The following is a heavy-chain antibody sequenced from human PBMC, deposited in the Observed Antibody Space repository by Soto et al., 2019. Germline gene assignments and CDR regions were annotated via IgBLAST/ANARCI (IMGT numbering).Heavy chain of an antibody. J-gene: IGHJ2*01. CDR1: VYSVTSYC. CDR2: IYPGDSDT. Sequence: GESLKISCKGAVYSVTSYCIGWARDMPGKGLEWMGIIYPGDSDTRYSPSFQGQVTISADKSISTAYLQWSSLKASDTAMYYCAKQFWECGEFPRGHFALWARRSPVPVSS. CDR3: AKQFWECGEFPRGHFAL. D-gene: IGHD3-10*01. V-gene: IGHV5-51*01.